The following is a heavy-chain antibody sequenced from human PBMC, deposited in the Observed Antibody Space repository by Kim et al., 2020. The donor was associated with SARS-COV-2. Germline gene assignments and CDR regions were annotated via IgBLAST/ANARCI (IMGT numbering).Heavy chain of an antibody. Sequence: YCIPSLKSRVTIAVDTSKNQFSLKLSSVTAADTAVYYCARLTGTRARFDPWGQGTLVTVSS. D-gene: IGHD1-7*01. V-gene: IGHV4-31*02. CDR3: ARLTGTRARFDP. J-gene: IGHJ5*02.